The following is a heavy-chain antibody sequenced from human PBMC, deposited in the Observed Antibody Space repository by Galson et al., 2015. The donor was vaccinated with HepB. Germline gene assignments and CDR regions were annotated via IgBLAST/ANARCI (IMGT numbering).Heavy chain of an antibody. J-gene: IGHJ5*02. CDR3: ARWIRRYYDSSAVNWFDP. CDR1: GFTFSDYY. CDR2: ISSSSSYT. V-gene: IGHV3-11*03. D-gene: IGHD3-22*01. Sequence: SLRLSCAASGFTFSDYYMSWLRQAPGKGLEWVSYISSSSSYTNYADSVKGRFTISRDNAKNSLYLQMNSLRAEDTAVYYCARWIRRYYDSSAVNWFDPWGQGTLVTVSS.